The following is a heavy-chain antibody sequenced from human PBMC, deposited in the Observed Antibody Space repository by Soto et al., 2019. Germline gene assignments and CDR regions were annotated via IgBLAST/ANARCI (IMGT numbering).Heavy chain of an antibody. D-gene: IGHD3-3*01. J-gene: IGHJ3*02. CDR2: ISGSGGST. Sequence: GGSLRLSCAASEFTFNTYAMTWVRQPPGKGLEWVSTISGSGGSTYYADSVKGRFTISRDNSKNTLYLQMNSLGAEDTAIYYCARDPADYDSLLQPDVFDIWGQGTMVTVSS. V-gene: IGHV3-23*01. CDR1: EFTFNTYA. CDR3: ARDPADYDSLLQPDVFDI.